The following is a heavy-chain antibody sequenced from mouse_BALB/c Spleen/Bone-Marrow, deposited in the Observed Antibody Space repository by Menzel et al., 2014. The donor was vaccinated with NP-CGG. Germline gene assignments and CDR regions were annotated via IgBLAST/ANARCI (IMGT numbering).Heavy chain of an antibody. D-gene: IGHD2-10*02. V-gene: IGHV2-6-7*01. CDR2: IWGDGTT. CDR3: DREKYGNYYAMGY. J-gene: IGHJ4*01. Sequence: QVQLKESGPGLVAPSQSLSITCTVSGFSLTDYGINWVRQPPGKGLEWLGMIWGDGTTDYNSALRSRLSINKDNSRSQVFLKMNSLQTDDTARYYCDREKYGNYYAMGYWGQGTSVTVSS. CDR1: GFSLTDYG.